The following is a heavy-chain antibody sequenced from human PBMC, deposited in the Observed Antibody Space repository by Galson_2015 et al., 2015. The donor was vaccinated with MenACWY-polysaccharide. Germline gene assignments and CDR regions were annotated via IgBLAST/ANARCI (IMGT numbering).Heavy chain of an antibody. J-gene: IGHJ3*01. V-gene: IGHV3-7*01. CDR3: ARARSWSGYFAFDF. CDR2: ITQSGTEI. Sequence: SLRLSCAASGFPFSGSWMTWIRQAPGKGLEWVATITQSGTEIYYVDSLEGRFTVSRDNAKNSLYLQMNSLRDEDTAVYYCARARSWSGYFAFDFWGQGTMVTVSS. D-gene: IGHD3-3*01. CDR1: GFPFSGSW.